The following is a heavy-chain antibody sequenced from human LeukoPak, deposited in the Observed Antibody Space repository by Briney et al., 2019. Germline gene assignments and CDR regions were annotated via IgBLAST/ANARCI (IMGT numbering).Heavy chain of an antibody. CDR2: ISYDGSNK. V-gene: IGHV3-30-3*01. Sequence: GRSLRLSCAASGFTFSSYAMHWVRQAPGKGLEWVAVISYDGSNKYYADSVKGRFTISRDNSKNTLYLQMNSLRAEDTAVYYCARAPGGYCSSTSCLAYYYGMDVWGQGTTVTGSS. CDR3: ARAPGGYCSSTSCLAYYYGMDV. D-gene: IGHD2-2*01. J-gene: IGHJ6*02. CDR1: GFTFSSYA.